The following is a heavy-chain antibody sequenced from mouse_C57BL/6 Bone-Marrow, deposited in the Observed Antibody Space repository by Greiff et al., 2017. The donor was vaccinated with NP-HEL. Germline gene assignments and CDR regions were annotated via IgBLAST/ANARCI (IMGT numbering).Heavy chain of an antibody. V-gene: IGHV7-3*01. CDR1: GFSFTDYY. D-gene: IGHD1-1*01. CDR3: ARGGIYYYGSSYGAMDY. Sequence: DVMLVESGGGLVQPGGSLSLSCAASGFSFTDYYMSWVRQPPGKALEWLGFIRNKANGYTTEFSASVKGRFTISRDNSQSILYLQMNALRAEDSATYYCARGGIYYYGSSYGAMDYWGQGTSVTVSS. J-gene: IGHJ4*01. CDR2: IRNKANGYTT.